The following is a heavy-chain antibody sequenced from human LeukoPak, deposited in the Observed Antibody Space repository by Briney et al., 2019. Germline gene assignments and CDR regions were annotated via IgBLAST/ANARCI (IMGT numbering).Heavy chain of an antibody. CDR3: ARDQKVGATPYFGMDV. D-gene: IGHD1-26*01. Sequence: SVKVSCKASGGTFSSYAISWVRQAPGQGLEWMGGIIPIFGTANYAQKFQGRVTIIADKFTSTAYMELSSLRSEDTAVYYCARDQKVGATPYFGMDVWGQGTTVTVSS. J-gene: IGHJ6*02. CDR1: GGTFSSYA. V-gene: IGHV1-69*06. CDR2: IIPIFGTA.